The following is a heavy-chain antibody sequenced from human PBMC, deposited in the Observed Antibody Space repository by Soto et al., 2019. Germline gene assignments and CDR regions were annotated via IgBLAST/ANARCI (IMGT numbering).Heavy chain of an antibody. Sequence: GGPLRPSCGPSGFTFSHYYLSWIRQAPGKGLEGVSSISSSSSYTNNADSVKGRFTISRDNAKNSLTLQMNSLRAQDTAVYYCARDFSVFGYWGQGTLVTVSS. CDR1: GFTFSHYY. CDR2: ISSSSSYT. CDR3: ARDFSVFGY. J-gene: IGHJ4*02. V-gene: IGHV3-11*06.